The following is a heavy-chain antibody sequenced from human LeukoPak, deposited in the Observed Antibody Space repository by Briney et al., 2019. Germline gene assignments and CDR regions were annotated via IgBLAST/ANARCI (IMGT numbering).Heavy chain of an antibody. CDR1: GFTFSSYG. CDR3: ANGITKWELLRPFDY. Sequence: PGGSLRLSCAASGFTFSSYGMHWVHQAPGKGLEWVAVISYDGSNKYYADSVKGRFTISRDNSKNTLYLQMNSLRAEDTAVYYCANGITKWELLRPFDYWGQGTLVTVSS. V-gene: IGHV3-30*18. CDR2: ISYDGSNK. J-gene: IGHJ4*02. D-gene: IGHD1-26*01.